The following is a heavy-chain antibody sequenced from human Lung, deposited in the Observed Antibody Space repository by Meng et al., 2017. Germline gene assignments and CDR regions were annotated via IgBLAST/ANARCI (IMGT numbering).Heavy chain of an antibody. CDR1: GFTFSNAW. J-gene: IGHJ4*02. D-gene: IGHD6-6*01. Sequence: EVQLVESGGGLVKPGGSLRLSCAASGFTFSNAWMTWVRQSPGKGLEWVGRIKSRTDGGTSDYAAPVRGRFTISRDDSKNMLYLQMNSLRAEDTAIYYCVRRIEYSSSSGYWGQGTLVTVSS. CDR2: IKSRTDGGTS. V-gene: IGHV3-15*01. CDR3: VRRIEYSSSSGY.